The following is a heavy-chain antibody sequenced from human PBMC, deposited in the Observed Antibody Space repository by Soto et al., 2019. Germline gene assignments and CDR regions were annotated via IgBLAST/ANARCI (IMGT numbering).Heavy chain of an antibody. CDR2: ISDRGDIT. Sequence: GGSLRLSCAASGFSFSSYAMSWVRQTPEKGLEWVSAISDRGDITYYADSVKGRFTISRDNSKNTLYLQMNSLRAEDTAVYYCAKKKYGYYDSSGYYPGGYFDYWGQGTLVTVSS. J-gene: IGHJ4*02. CDR3: AKKKYGYYDSSGYYPGGYFDY. V-gene: IGHV3-23*01. D-gene: IGHD3-22*01. CDR1: GFSFSSYA.